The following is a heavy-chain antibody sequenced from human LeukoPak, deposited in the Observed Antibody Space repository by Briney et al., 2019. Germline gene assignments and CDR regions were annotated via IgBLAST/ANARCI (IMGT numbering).Heavy chain of an antibody. D-gene: IGHD1-1*01. CDR1: GASFTGYY. V-gene: IGHV4-34*01. CDR2: INHSGGT. Sequence: PSETLSLTCAVYGASFTGYYWSWFRQPPGKGLEWIGEINHSGGTNYNPSLKRRVTISLDTSNNQFSLKLSSVTAADTAVYYCARLLPLQGGYMWGQGTTVTVSS. CDR3: ARLLPLQGGYM. J-gene: IGHJ6*02.